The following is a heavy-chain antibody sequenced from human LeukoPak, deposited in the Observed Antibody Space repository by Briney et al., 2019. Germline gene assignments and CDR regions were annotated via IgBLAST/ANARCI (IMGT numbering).Heavy chain of an antibody. CDR2: IRYDGSNK. Sequence: GGSLRLSCAASGFTFSSYGMHWVRQAPGKGLEWVAFIRYDGSNKYYADSVKGRFTISRDNSKNTLYLQMNSLRAEDTAVYYCARDLGYYYDSSGYYPEYFQHWGQGTLVTVSS. D-gene: IGHD3-22*01. V-gene: IGHV3-30*02. CDR3: ARDLGYYYDSSGYYPEYFQH. J-gene: IGHJ1*01. CDR1: GFTFSSYG.